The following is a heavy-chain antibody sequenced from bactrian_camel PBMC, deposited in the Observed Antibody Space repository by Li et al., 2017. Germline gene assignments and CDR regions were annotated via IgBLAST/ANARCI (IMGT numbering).Heavy chain of an antibody. D-gene: IGHD3*01. CDR3: APDLARESADYYSGSWCYDVRDY. J-gene: IGHJ4*01. CDR2: ITSGGGRL. V-gene: IGHV3S31*01. Sequence: DVQLVESGGALVQPGGSLRVSCAASGFTFSAATMSWIRQAPGKELEWVSGITSGGGRLYYADSVKGRFTISRDNAKNTLYLQMNSLKPEDTAMYYCAPDLARESADYYSGSWCYDVRDYWDQWTQVTVS. CDR1: GFTFSAAT.